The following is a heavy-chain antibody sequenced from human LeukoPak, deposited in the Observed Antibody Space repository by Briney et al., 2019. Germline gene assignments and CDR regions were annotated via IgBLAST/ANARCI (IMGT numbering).Heavy chain of an antibody. CDR2: INPNSGGT. D-gene: IGHD2-2*01. CDR3: ARDYCSSTSCFRWFDP. CDR1: GYTFTGYY. Sequence: GASVKVSCKASGYTFTGYYMHWVRQAPGQGLEWMGWINPNSGGTNYAQKFQGRVTMTRDTSISTAYMELSRLRSDDTAVYYCARDYCSSTSCFRWFDPWGQGTLVPVSS. J-gene: IGHJ5*02. V-gene: IGHV1-2*02.